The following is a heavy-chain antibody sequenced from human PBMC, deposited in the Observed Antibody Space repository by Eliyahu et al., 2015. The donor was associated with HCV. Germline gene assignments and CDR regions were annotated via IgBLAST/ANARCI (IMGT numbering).Heavy chain of an antibody. D-gene: IGHD5-12*01. CDR3: VKGRGFSGYEGPDS. V-gene: IGHV3-23*01. CDR2: ITDSGGRT. Sequence: EVRLLESGGVLVQPGGSLXLSCAAAGFTFSNYAMGWVRQAPGKGPGWVSLITDSGGRTHHADSVKGRFTISRDNSKNTLYLQMSSLRGEDTALYYCVKGRGFSGYEGPDSWGQGTLVTVSS. CDR1: GFTFSNYA. J-gene: IGHJ4*02.